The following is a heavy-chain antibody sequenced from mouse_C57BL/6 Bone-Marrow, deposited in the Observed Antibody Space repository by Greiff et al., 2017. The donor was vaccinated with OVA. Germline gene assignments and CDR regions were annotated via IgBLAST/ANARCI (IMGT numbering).Heavy chain of an antibody. CDR3: ARHRYYDYDGFAY. D-gene: IGHD2-4*01. CDR1: GYTFTSYW. CDR2: IDPSDSYT. J-gene: IGHJ3*01. V-gene: IGHV1-59*01. Sequence: QVQLKQPGAELVRPGTSVKLSCKASGYTFTSYWMHWVKQRPGQGLEWIGVIDPSDSYTNYNQKFKGKATLTVDTSSSTAYMQLSSLTSEDSAVYYCARHRYYDYDGFAYWGQGTLVTVSA.